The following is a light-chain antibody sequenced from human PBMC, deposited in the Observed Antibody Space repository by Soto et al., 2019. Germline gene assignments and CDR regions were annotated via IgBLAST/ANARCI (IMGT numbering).Light chain of an antibody. CDR2: EVS. CDR3: SSYTSSSPYV. V-gene: IGLV2-14*01. Sequence: QSALAQPASVSGSPGQSITISCTGTSGFVGSYNYVSWYQQHPGKAPKLMIYEVSNRPSGVSNRFSGSKSGNTASLTISGLQAEDEADYYCSSYTSSSPYVFGTGTKVTVL. J-gene: IGLJ1*01. CDR1: SGFVGSYNY.